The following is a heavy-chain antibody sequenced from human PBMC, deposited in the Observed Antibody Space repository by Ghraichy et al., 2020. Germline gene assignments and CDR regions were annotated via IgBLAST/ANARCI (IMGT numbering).Heavy chain of an antibody. D-gene: IGHD3-10*01. CDR2: IIPVFGTA. V-gene: IGHV1-69*13. J-gene: IGHJ5*01. CDR1: GGTFNTYT. Sequence: SVKVSCKASGGTFNTYTFTWVRQAPGQGLEWMGGIIPVFGTASYPEKFQGRVTITADESTSRVYMELRGLRSEDTAVYYCARIGGSQTFTLFPGVPQYNWFDSWGQGTLVTVSS. CDR3: ARIGGSQTFTLFPGVPQYNWFDS.